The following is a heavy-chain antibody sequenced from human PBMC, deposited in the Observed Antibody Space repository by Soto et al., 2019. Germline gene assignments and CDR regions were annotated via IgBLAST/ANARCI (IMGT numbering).Heavy chain of an antibody. V-gene: IGHV4-4*02. CDR2: IYHSGST. D-gene: IGHD3-16*02. J-gene: IGHJ4*02. Sequence: PSETLSLTCAVSGGSISSSNWWSWDRQPPGKGLEWIGEIYHSGSTNYNPSLKSRVTISVDKSKNQFSLKLSSVTAADTAVYYCASLIMITFGGVIARDYWGQGTLVTVSS. CDR3: ASLIMITFGGVIARDY. CDR1: GGSISSSNW.